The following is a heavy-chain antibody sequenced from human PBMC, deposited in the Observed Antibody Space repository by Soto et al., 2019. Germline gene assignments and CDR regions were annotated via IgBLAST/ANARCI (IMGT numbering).Heavy chain of an antibody. D-gene: IGHD5-18*01. CDR3: ARVERDAGRLPRTYAFDM. CDR2: TYYRSKWYN. Sequence: SQTLSLTCAISGDSVSSNSAAWNWIRQSPSRGLEWLGRTYYRSKWYNDYAVSVKSRITITPQTPKNQFSLQMISLNPEDTAVYYFARVERDAGRLPRTYAFDMRGQGKTVTVS. CDR1: GDSVSSNSAA. V-gene: IGHV6-1*01. J-gene: IGHJ3*02.